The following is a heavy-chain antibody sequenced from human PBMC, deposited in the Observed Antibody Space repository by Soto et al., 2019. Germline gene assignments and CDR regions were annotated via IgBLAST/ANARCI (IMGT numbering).Heavy chain of an antibody. Sequence: EVQLLESGGGLVQPGGSLRLSCAASGFTFSSYAMSWVRQAPGKGLEWVSAISGSGGSTYYADSVMGRFTISRDISTNTMYLQMNSLRAEDTAVYYCAKERRNLEMATMPFDYWFQGTLVTVSS. CDR3: AKERRNLEMATMPFDY. J-gene: IGHJ4*02. CDR2: ISGSGGST. D-gene: IGHD5-12*01. CDR1: GFTFSSYA. V-gene: IGHV3-23*01.